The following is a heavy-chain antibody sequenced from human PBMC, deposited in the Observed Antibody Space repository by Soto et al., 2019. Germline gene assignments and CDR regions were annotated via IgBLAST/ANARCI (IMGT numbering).Heavy chain of an antibody. Sequence: EVQLVESGGGLIQRGGSLRLSCAVSGILVSRNYINWVRQAPGKGLEWVSLINSGGSTYYAASVKGRFTVSRDNSKNTVYLQMNSLRAEDTALYYCARDPFGDSGAGWGQGTLVTVSS. D-gene: IGHD4-17*01. CDR3: ARDPFGDSGAG. V-gene: IGHV3-66*01. J-gene: IGHJ4*02. CDR2: INSGGST. CDR1: GILVSRNY.